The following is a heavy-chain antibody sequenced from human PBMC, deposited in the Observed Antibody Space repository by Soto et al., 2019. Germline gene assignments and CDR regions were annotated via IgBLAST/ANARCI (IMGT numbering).Heavy chain of an antibody. CDR1: GFTFSSYG. V-gene: IGHV3-30*03. CDR3: ARDPISGQLPPYGMDV. CDR2: ISYDGSNK. Sequence: TGGSLRLSCAASGFTFSSYGMHWVRQAPGKGLEWVAVISYDGSNKYYADSVKGRFTISRDNSKNTLYLQMNSLRAEDTAVYYCARDPISGQLPPYGMDVWGQGTTVTVSS. J-gene: IGHJ6*02. D-gene: IGHD2-2*01.